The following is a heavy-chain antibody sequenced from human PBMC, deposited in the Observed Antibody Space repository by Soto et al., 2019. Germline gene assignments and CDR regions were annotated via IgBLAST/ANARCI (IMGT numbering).Heavy chain of an antibody. CDR1: GFTFDDYA. D-gene: IGHD6-13*01. V-gene: IGHV3-9*01. J-gene: IGHJ5*02. CDR2: ISWNSGSI. Sequence: EVQLVESGGGLVQPGRSLRLSCAASGFTFDDYAMHWVRQAPRKGLEWVSGISWNSGSIGYADSVKGRFTISRDNAKNYLYLQMISLRAEDTALYYCAKGIGTGYSSSITIHNWFDPWCQGTLLTVSS. CDR3: AKGIGTGYSSSITIHNWFDP.